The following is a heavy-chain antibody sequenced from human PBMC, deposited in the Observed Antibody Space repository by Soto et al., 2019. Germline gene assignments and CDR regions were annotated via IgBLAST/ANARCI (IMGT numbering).Heavy chain of an antibody. CDR1: GGSISSGGTGSY. J-gene: IGHJ4*02. CDR3: ASGNDAYNVRY. D-gene: IGHD1-1*01. V-gene: IGHV4-31*03. CDR2: IYYTGNT. Sequence: QVQLQESGPGRVKPSQTLSLTCTVSGGSISSGGTGSYWTWIRQLPGKGLEWIGYIYYTGNTYYNPSLNSRPTISIDTSENQFSMKLTSVPAADPAVYFCASGNDAYNVRYWGQGTLVTVSS.